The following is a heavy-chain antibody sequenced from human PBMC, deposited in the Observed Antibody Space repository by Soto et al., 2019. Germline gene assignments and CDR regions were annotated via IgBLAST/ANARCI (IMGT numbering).Heavy chain of an antibody. Sequence: ASVKVSCKASGYTFTSYGISWVRQAPGQGLEWMGWISAYNGNTNYAQKLQGGVTMTTDTSTSTAYMELRSLRSDDTAVYYCANMGYSYGPLTYWGQGTLVTVSS. CDR3: ANMGYSYGPLTY. CDR1: GYTFTSYG. V-gene: IGHV1-18*04. J-gene: IGHJ4*02. CDR2: ISAYNGNT. D-gene: IGHD5-18*01.